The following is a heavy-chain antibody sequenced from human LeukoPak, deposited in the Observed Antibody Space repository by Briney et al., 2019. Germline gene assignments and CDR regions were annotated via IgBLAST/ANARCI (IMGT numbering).Heavy chain of an antibody. CDR1: GGTFSSYA. CDR2: IIPIFGTA. CDR3: ARDRSLMITFGGVTPGRTFDY. J-gene: IGHJ4*02. V-gene: IGHV1-69*01. Sequence: GSSVKVSCKASGGTFSSYAISWVRQAPGQGLEWMGGIIPIFGTANYAQKFQGRVTITADESTSTAYMELSSLRSEDTAVYYCARDRSLMITFGGVTPGRTFDYWGQGTLVTVSS. D-gene: IGHD3-16*01.